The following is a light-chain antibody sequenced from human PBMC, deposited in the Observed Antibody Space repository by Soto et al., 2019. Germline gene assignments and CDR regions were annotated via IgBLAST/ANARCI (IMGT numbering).Light chain of an antibody. CDR3: RSYDGSLSAYV. Sequence: QSVLTQPPSVSGAPGQRVTISCTGSSSNIGAGYDVPWYQQLPGTAPKLIIYGNSNRPSGVPDRFSGSKSGTSASLTISGLQAEDEADYYCRSYDGSLSAYVFGTGTKVTVL. V-gene: IGLV1-40*01. J-gene: IGLJ1*01. CDR2: GNS. CDR1: SSNIGAGYD.